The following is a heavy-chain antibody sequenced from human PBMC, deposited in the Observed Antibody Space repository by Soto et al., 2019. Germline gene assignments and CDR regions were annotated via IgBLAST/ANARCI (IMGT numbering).Heavy chain of an antibody. J-gene: IGHJ4*02. CDR2: TYYNGDT. V-gene: IGHV4-61*08. Sequence: KASETLSLTCTVSDDSFRGADYYWSWIRQPLGKGPEWIGYTYYNGDTKYNPALKSRVTMSVDTSKNQFSLRLSSVTAADTAVYYCAKDYTAMDQFDYWGQGTLVTVSS. D-gene: IGHD5-18*01. CDR1: DDSFRGADYY. CDR3: AKDYTAMDQFDY.